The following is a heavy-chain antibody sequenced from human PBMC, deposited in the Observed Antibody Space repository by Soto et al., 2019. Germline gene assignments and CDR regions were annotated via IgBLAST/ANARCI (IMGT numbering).Heavy chain of an antibody. Sequence: ASVKVSCKASGYTLTELSMHWVRQAPGKGLEWMGGFDPEDGETIYAQKFQGRVTMTEDTSTDTAYMELSSLRSEDTAVYYCATDQYYYDSSPAHWGQGTLVTVSS. J-gene: IGHJ4*02. CDR3: ATDQYYYDSSPAH. D-gene: IGHD3-22*01. CDR1: GYTLTELS. CDR2: FDPEDGET. V-gene: IGHV1-24*01.